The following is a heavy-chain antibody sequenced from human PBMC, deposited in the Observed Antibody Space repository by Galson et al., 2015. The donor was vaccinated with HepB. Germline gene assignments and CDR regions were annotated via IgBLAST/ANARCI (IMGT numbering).Heavy chain of an antibody. Sequence: SLRLSCAASGFIFNTHAFNWVRQAPGKGLVWVSSIRSRSTHIYSANSVKDRFTVSRDNARRSLYLQMNSLTAEDTAVYYCAREGEVAGPTGSLDFWGQGTLVTVSS. J-gene: IGHJ4*02. V-gene: IGHV3-21*01. CDR3: AREGEVAGPTGSLDF. CDR1: GFIFNTHA. CDR2: IRSRSTHI. D-gene: IGHD6-19*01.